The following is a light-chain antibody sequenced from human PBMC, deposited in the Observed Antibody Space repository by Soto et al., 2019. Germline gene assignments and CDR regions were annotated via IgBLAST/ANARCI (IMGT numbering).Light chain of an antibody. Sequence: IQMTPSPSTLSGSVGDRVAITCRASQTISSWLAWYQQKPGKAPKLLIYKASTLKSGVPSRFSGSGSGTEFTLTISSLQPDDFATYYRQHYNSYSEAFGQGTKVDIK. V-gene: IGKV1-5*03. CDR1: QTISSW. CDR3: QHYNSYSEA. J-gene: IGKJ1*01. CDR2: KAS.